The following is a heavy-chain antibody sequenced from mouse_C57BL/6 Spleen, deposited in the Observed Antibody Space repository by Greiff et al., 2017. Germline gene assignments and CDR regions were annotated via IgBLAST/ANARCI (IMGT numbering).Heavy chain of an antibody. V-gene: IGHV1-81*01. Sequence: QVQLQQSGAALARPGASVKLSCKASGYTFTSYGISWVTQSTGQGLEWIGEIYPRSGNTYYNEKFKGKATLTADKSSSKAYMELRSLTSEDSAGYLCAINYGRTLYYFDYWGQGTTRTVSS. CDR3: AINYGRTLYYFDY. CDR2: IYPRSGNT. D-gene: IGHD1-1*01. CDR1: GYTFTSYG. J-gene: IGHJ2*01.